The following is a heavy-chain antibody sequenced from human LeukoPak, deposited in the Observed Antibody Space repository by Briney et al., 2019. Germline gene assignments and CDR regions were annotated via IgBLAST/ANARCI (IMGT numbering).Heavy chain of an antibody. Sequence: PGGSLRLSCAVSGFTFRSYWMHLVRQAPGKGLVWVSRISGDGSMTNYADSVKGRFTISRDNAKNTVYLQMNSLRAEDTAVYYCARYSSSSGGASHYLDYWGQGTLVTVSS. CDR3: ARYSSSSGGASHYLDY. D-gene: IGHD6-6*01. J-gene: IGHJ4*02. CDR2: ISGDGSMT. V-gene: IGHV3-74*01. CDR1: GFTFRSYW.